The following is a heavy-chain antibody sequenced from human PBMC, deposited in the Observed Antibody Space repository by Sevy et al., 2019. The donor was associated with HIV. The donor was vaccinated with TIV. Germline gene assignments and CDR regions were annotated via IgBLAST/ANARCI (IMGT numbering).Heavy chain of an antibody. J-gene: IGHJ4*02. Sequence: GGSLRLSCEASGFTFTRYAFHWVRQAPGKGLEWVAVVSKEGTNKYYADSVKGRFTFSRDNSRNTLYLQMQSLRADDTAVYFCARDPHSVPHWGSFDSWGQGTLVTVSS. CDR1: GFTFTRYA. CDR2: VSKEGTNK. CDR3: ARDPHSVPHWGSFDS. V-gene: IGHV3-30-3*01. D-gene: IGHD3-16*01.